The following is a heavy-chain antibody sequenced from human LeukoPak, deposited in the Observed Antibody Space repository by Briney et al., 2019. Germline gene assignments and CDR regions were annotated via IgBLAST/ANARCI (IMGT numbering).Heavy chain of an antibody. J-gene: IGHJ4*02. Sequence: PGGSLRLSCAASGFTFSNYNMNWVRQAPGKGLEWVSSISTSSSYIYYADSVKGRFTISRDNAKNSLYLQMNSLRAEDTALYYCAKGEKTTLRSPFDYWGQGTLVTVSS. CDR2: ISTSSSYI. CDR3: AKGEKTTLRSPFDY. CDR1: GFTFSNYN. V-gene: IGHV3-21*04. D-gene: IGHD1-14*01.